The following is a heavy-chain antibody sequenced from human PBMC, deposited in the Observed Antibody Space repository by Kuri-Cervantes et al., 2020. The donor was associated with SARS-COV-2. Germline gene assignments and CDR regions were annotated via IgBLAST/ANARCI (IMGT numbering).Heavy chain of an antibody. D-gene: IGHD5-24*01. CDR1: GFTSSSYA. J-gene: IGHJ4*02. V-gene: IGHV3-64*02. Sequence: GESLKISCAASGFTSSSYAMHWVRQAPGKRLEYVSAISSNGGSTYYADSVKGRFTISRDTAKNSLYLQMHSLRAEDTAVYYCASRGVMVEMATEADLYYWGQGTLVTVSS. CDR2: ISSNGGST. CDR3: ASRGVMVEMATEADLYY.